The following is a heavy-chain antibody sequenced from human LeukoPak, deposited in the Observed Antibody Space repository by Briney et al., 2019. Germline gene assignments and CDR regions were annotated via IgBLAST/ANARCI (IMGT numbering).Heavy chain of an antibody. V-gene: IGHV3-23*01. D-gene: IGHD5-12*01. Sequence: GGSLRLSCAASGFTFSSYSMTWVRQAPGKGLKWVSVISNTGAAIFNADSVQGRFAISRDNSKSTLYLQMNSLRAEDTAVYYCARVRGYGTFDPWGQGALVTVSS. CDR1: GFTFSSYS. CDR3: ARVRGYGTFDP. J-gene: IGHJ5*02. CDR2: ISNTGAAI.